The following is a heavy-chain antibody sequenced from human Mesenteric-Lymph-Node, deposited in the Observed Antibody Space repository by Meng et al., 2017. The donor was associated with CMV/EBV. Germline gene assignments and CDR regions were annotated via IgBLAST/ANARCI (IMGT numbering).Heavy chain of an antibody. D-gene: IGHD1-26*01. V-gene: IGHV4-39*01. Sequence: SETLSLTCSVSGGSISSTSYFWGWIRQPPGKGLGWIGSIYYSGNTYYNPSLKSRVTISVDTSKNQFSLKLSSVTAADTAVYYCARVPSRSSFYYYYGMDVWGQGTTVTVSS. CDR2: IYYSGNT. CDR1: GGSISSTSYF. J-gene: IGHJ6*02. CDR3: ARVPSRSSFYYYYGMDV.